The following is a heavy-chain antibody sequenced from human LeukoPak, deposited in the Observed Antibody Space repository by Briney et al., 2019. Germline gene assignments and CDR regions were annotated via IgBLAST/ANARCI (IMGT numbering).Heavy chain of an antibody. CDR1: GGSFSGYY. CDR2: INHSGST. V-gene: IGHV4-34*01. CDR3: ARNRRGYSGYDYGY. Sequence: SETLSLTCAVYGGSFSGYYWSWIRQPPGKGLEWIGEINHSGSTNYNPSLKSRVTISVDTSKNQFSLKLSSVTAAETAVYYCARNRRGYSGYDYGYWGQGTLVTVSS. D-gene: IGHD5-12*01. J-gene: IGHJ4*02.